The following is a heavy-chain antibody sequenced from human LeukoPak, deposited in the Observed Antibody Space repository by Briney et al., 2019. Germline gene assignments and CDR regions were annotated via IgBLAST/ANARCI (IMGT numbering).Heavy chain of an antibody. Sequence: GGSLRLSCAASGFTFSRYAMTWVRQAPGKGLEWVSVIYSGGSTYYADSVKGRFTISRDNSKNTLYLQMNSLRAEDTAVYYCARDGSGSYHWGQGTLVTVSS. V-gene: IGHV3-53*01. CDR3: ARDGSGSYH. D-gene: IGHD3-10*01. J-gene: IGHJ4*02. CDR1: GFTFSRYA. CDR2: IYSGGST.